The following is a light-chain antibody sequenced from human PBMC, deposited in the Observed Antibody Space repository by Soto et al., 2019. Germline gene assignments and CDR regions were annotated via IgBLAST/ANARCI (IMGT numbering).Light chain of an antibody. CDR1: QSISSY. CDR3: QQSYSTFWT. V-gene: IGKV1-39*01. Sequence: DNQMTQSPSSLSSSVGDRVTITCRASQSISSYLNWYQQKPGKAPKLLIYAASSLQSGVPSRFSGSGSGTDFTLTISSLQPEDFATYYCQQSYSTFWTFGQGTKVDIK. J-gene: IGKJ1*01. CDR2: AAS.